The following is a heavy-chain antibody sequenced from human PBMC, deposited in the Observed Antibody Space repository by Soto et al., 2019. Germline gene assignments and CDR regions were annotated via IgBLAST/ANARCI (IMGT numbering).Heavy chain of an antibody. CDR3: ARKVVGSTSRPDYWYFDL. Sequence: EVQLLESGGDSVQPGGSVRLSCAGSGFTFINYAMNWVRQAPGKGLEWGSKISGGGDATFFADSVRGRFTFSRDNSKNTVTLQMNSLGVDDTAVYYCARKVVGSTSRPDYWYFDLWGRGTLVTVSS. V-gene: IGHV3-23*01. J-gene: IGHJ2*01. CDR2: ISGGGDAT. CDR1: GFTFINYA. D-gene: IGHD2-21*01.